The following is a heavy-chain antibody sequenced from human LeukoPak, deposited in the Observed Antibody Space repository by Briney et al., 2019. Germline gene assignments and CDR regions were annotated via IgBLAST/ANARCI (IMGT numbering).Heavy chain of an antibody. J-gene: IGHJ4*02. V-gene: IGHV3-21*01. CDR3: ARGLERWQQLVSEDY. CDR2: ISSSSSYI. D-gene: IGHD6-13*01. Sequence: GGSLRLSCAASGFTFSSYSMNWVRQAPGEGLEWVSSISSSSSYIYYADSVKGRFTISRDNAKNSLYLQMNSLRAEDTAVYYCARGLERWQQLVSEDYWGQGTLVTVSS. CDR1: GFTFSSYS.